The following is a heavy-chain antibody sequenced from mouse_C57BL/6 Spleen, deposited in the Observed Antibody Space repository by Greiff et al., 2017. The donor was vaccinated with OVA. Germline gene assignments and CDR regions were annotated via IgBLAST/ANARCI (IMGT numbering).Heavy chain of an antibody. Sequence: VQLKDSGPELVKPGASVKISCKASGYTFTDYYMNWVKQSHGKSLEWIGDINPNNGGTSYNQKFKGKATLTVDKSSSTAYMELRSLTSEDSAVYYCARSDSGPDYWGQGTTLTVSS. CDR3: ARSDSGPDY. J-gene: IGHJ2*01. D-gene: IGHD3-2*02. CDR2: INPNNGGT. V-gene: IGHV1-26*01. CDR1: GYTFTDYY.